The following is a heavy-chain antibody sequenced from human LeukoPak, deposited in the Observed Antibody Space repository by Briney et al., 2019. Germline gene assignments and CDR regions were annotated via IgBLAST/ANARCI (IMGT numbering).Heavy chain of an antibody. V-gene: IGHV3-74*01. CDR3: ARGRPRASHYMDV. J-gene: IGHJ6*03. CDR1: GFTFSSYW. CDR2: INTDGSST. Sequence: GRSLRLSCAASGFTFSSYWMHWVRQAPGKGLVWVSRINTDGSSTSYADSVKGRFTISRDNAKNTLYLQMNSLRAEDTAVYYCARGRPRASHYMDVWGKGTTVTVSS. D-gene: IGHD1-1*01.